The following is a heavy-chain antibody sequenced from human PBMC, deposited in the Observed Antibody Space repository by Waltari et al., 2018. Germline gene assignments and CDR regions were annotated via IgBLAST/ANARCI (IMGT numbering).Heavy chain of an antibody. V-gene: IGHV3-21*01. CDR1: GFTFSRFS. J-gene: IGHJ6*02. Sequence: EVQLVESGGGVGKPGGSLRLSCAASGFTFSRFSMHWVRTAPGKGLEWVSSISSSRSYIYYADAVKGRFTISRDNAKNSLYLQMNSLRAEDTAVYYCARGHSAADPQGMDVWGQGTTVTVSS. CDR3: ARGHSAADPQGMDV. D-gene: IGHD6-25*01. CDR2: ISSSRSYI.